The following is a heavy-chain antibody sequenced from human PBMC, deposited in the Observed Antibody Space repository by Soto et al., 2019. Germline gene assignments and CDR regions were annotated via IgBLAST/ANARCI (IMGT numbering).Heavy chain of an antibody. V-gene: IGHV4-59*08. CDR2: IYYSGST. D-gene: IGHD3-16*01. CDR1: GGSISSYY. J-gene: IGHJ4*02. CDR3: ARRYVYSFDY. Sequence: QVQLQESGPGLVKPSETLSLTCTVSGGSISSYYWSWIRQPPGKGLEWIGYIYYSGSTNYNPSLTSRATLSVATAKTQLSLKLSSVTAAATAVYYCARRYVYSFDYWGQGTLVTVSS.